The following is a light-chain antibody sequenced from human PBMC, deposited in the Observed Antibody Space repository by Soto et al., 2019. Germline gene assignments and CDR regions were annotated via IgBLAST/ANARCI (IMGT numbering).Light chain of an antibody. Sequence: EIEMTPSPATLSLAPGERVTLSCRASESVSTNLAWYQQKAGQAPRLLIYGASTRATGIPARFSGSGSGTEFTLTINSLEPEDFAVYYCQQRSNWPPITFGQGTRRENK. CDR1: ESVSTN. CDR3: QQRSNWPPIT. J-gene: IGKJ5*01. V-gene: IGKV3-15*01. CDR2: GAS.